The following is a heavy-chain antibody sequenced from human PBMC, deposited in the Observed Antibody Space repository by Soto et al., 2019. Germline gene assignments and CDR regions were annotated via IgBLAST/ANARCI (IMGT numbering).Heavy chain of an antibody. Sequence: QVQLVESGGGVVQPGRSLRLSCAASGFTFSSYGMHWVRQAPGKGLEWVAVISYDGSNKYYADSVKGRFTISRDNSKNTLYRQMNSLRSEDTAVYYCAKDRALLRFLEWLLEDAFDIWGQGTMATVSS. J-gene: IGHJ3*02. CDR3: AKDRALLRFLEWLLEDAFDI. V-gene: IGHV3-30*18. CDR2: ISYDGSNK. CDR1: GFTFSSYG. D-gene: IGHD3-3*01.